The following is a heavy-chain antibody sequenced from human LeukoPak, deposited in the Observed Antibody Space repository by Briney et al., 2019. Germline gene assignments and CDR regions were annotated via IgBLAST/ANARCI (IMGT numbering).Heavy chain of an antibody. J-gene: IGHJ4*02. CDR2: IESDGTKE. D-gene: IGHD6-19*01. V-gene: IGHV3-30*02. CDR3: AKEGSGWYYLDY. CDR1: GFRFSSYD. Sequence: GGSLRLSCAASGFRFSSYDIHWVRQAPGKGLEWVTFIESDGTKEYYADSVKGRFTISRDNSKNTVYVQMNTLRAEDTAVYYCAKEGSGWYYLDYWGQGTVVTASS.